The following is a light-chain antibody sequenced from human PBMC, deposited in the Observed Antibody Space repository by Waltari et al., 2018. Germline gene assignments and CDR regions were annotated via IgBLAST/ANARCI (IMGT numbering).Light chain of an antibody. CDR1: QSVSSY. CDR2: SAS. CDR3: YQHSSGYS. J-gene: IGKJ2*03. V-gene: IGKV3-11*01. Sequence: VILTQSPATLSLSPGERATLSCRASQSVSSYLAWYQQKPGQAPRLLIHSASSRATGIPDRCSGSGSGTEFTLTISSLEPEDVGVYHCYQHSSGYSFGQGTKVEIK.